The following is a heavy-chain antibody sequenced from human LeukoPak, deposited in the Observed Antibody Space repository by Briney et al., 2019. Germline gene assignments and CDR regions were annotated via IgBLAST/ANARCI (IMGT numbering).Heavy chain of an antibody. CDR1: GGTFSSYA. CDR2: TIPILGIA. CDR3: ARGSSPYYYDSSGYY. D-gene: IGHD3-22*01. V-gene: IGHV1-69*04. J-gene: IGHJ4*02. Sequence: SVKVSCKASGGTFSSYAISWVRQAPGQGLEWMGRTIPILGIANYAQKFQGRVTITADKSTSTAYMELSSLRSEDTAVYYCARGSSPYYYDSSGYYWGQGTLVTVSS.